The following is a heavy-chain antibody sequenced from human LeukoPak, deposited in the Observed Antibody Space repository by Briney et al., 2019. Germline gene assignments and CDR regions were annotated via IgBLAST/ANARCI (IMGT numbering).Heavy chain of an antibody. CDR3: ARGRFSGYGAD. CDR1: GYTFTSYY. J-gene: IGHJ4*02. D-gene: IGHD5-12*01. CDR2: INPNSGGT. V-gene: IGHV1-2*02. Sequence: ASVKVSCKASGYTFTSYYIHWVRQAPGQGLEWMGIINPNSGGTNFAQKFQGRVTMTRDTSISTAYMELSSLTSDDTAVYYCARGRFSGYGADWGQGTLVTVSS.